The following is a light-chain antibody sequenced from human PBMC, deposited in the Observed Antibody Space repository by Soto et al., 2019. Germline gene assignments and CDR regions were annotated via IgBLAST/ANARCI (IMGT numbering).Light chain of an antibody. V-gene: IGKV1-13*02. CDR3: QQFNTYPALT. CDR1: QGISSA. CDR2: NAS. Sequence: AIQMTQSPSSLSASVGDRVTITCRASQGISSALAWYQQKPGRAPKLLIFNASNLESGVPSRFSGSGSGTDFTLTISSLQPEDFATYYCQQFNTYPALTFGGGTKVDIK. J-gene: IGKJ4*01.